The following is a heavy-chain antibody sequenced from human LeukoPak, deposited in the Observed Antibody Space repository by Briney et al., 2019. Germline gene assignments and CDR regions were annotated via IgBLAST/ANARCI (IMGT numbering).Heavy chain of an antibody. D-gene: IGHD6-13*01. Sequence: GESLKISCKGSGYSFSSYWIGWVRQMPGKGPEWMGIIYSGDSDTRYSPSFQGQVTISADKSISTAYLQWSSLKASDTAMYYCARGSSTWYFDYWGQGTLVTVSS. CDR2: IYSGDSDT. J-gene: IGHJ4*02. CDR1: GYSFSSYW. CDR3: ARGSSTWYFDY. V-gene: IGHV5-51*01.